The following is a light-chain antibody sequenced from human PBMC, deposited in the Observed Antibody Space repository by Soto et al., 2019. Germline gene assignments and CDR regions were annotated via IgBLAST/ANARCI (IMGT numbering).Light chain of an antibody. J-gene: IGKJ4*01. CDR2: GAS. V-gene: IGKV3-20*01. CDR1: QSVGSRF. CDR3: QQSGTSPPVA. Sequence: EIVLTQSPGTLSLSPGERATLSCRASQSVGSRFLAWYQQKPGQAPRLLIYGASNRATGIPDRFCGSGSGTDFTLTISRLEPEDFAVYYCQQSGTSPPVAFGGGTKVEIK.